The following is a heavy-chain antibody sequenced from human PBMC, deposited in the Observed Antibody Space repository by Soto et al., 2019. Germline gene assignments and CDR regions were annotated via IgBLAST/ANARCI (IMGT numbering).Heavy chain of an antibody. CDR2: IYHSGTT. Sequence: SETLSLTCAVSGGSISSSNRWSWVRQPPGKGLEWIGEIYHSGTTNYNPSLKSRVTISVDKSKNQFSLKLSSVTAADTAVYYCATGCHVAGSYYYYYGMDVWGQGTTVTVSS. D-gene: IGHD6-19*01. J-gene: IGHJ6*02. V-gene: IGHV4-4*02. CDR1: GGSISSSNR. CDR3: ATGCHVAGSYYYYYGMDV.